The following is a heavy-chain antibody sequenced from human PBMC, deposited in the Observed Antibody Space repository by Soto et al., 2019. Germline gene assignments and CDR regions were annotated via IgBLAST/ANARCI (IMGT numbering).Heavy chain of an antibody. Sequence: GESLKISCTASGYSFITYWIGWVRQMPGKGLEWLGVIYPGDADSRYSPSFQGLVTISADKSVSTAYLQWSSLRASDTAMYYCARLVGATTPGFDYWGQGTLVTVSS. J-gene: IGHJ4*02. V-gene: IGHV5-51*01. D-gene: IGHD1-26*01. CDR3: ARLVGATTPGFDY. CDR1: GYSFITYW. CDR2: IYPGDADS.